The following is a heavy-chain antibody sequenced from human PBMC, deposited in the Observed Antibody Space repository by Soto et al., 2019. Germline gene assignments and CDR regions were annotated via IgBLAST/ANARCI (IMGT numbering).Heavy chain of an antibody. V-gene: IGHV1-18*01. CDR2: TSAYNGNT. CDR3: ARGIAVVHGYYYYGMDV. Sequence: ASVKVSCKASGYTFTSYGISWVRQAPGQGLEWMGWTSAYNGNTNYAQKLQGRVTMTTDTSTSTAYMELRSLRSDDTAVYYCARGIAVVHGYYYYGMDVWGQGTTVTVSS. J-gene: IGHJ6*02. D-gene: IGHD6-19*01. CDR1: GYTFTSYG.